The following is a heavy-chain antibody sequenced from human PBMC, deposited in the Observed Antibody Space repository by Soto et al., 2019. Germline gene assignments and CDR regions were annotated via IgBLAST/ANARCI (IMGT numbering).Heavy chain of an antibody. V-gene: IGHV1-2*04. CDR1: GYTFTGYY. Sequence: QVRLVQSGAEVKKPGASVKVSCKASGYTFTGYYMHWVRQAPGQGLEWMGWINPNSGGTNYAQKFQGWVTMTRDTSISPAYMELSRLRSDDTAVYDCARASRRYSSGWYHAFDIWGQGTMVTVSS. CDR2: INPNSGGT. D-gene: IGHD6-19*01. J-gene: IGHJ3*02. CDR3: ARASRRYSSGWYHAFDI.